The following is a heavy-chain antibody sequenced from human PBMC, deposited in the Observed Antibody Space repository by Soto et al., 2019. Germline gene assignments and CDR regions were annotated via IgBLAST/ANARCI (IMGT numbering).Heavy chain of an antibody. V-gene: IGHV4-59*01. CDR2: IYYSGST. CDR1: GGSISGYY. Sequence: SETLSLTCTVSGGSISGYYWSWIRQPPGKGLEWIGYIYYSGSTNYTPSLKSRVTISVDTSKKQFSLKLTSVTAADTAVYYCARVPPHCTNGVCPDYYYGMDVWGQGTTVTVSS. CDR3: ARVPPHCTNGVCPDYYYGMDV. D-gene: IGHD2-8*01. J-gene: IGHJ6*02.